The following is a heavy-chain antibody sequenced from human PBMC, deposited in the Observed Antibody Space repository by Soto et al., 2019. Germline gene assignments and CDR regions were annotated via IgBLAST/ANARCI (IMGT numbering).Heavy chain of an antibody. CDR3: ARNPGSSDYYYYMDV. V-gene: IGHV5-51*01. CDR1: GYSFSSYW. Sequence: GESLKISCKGSGYSFSSYWIGWVRQMPGKGLEWMGIIYPGDSDTRYSPSFQGQVTISADKSISTAYLQWSSLKASDTAMYYCARNPGSSDYYYYMDVWGKGTTVTVSS. D-gene: IGHD3-10*01. J-gene: IGHJ6*03. CDR2: IYPGDSDT.